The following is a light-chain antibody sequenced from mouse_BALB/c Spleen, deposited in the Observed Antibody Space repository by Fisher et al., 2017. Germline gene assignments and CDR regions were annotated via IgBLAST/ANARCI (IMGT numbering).Light chain of an antibody. CDR1: SSVSY. Sequence: IVLTQSTAIMSASPGEKVTMTCSASSSVSYMYRYQQKPGSSPKPWIYGTSNLASGVPARFSGSGSGTSYSLTISSMEAEDAATYYCQQYHSYPPTFGGGTKLEIK. J-gene: IGKJ2*01. V-gene: IGKV4-61*01. CDR2: GTS. CDR3: QQYHSYPPT.